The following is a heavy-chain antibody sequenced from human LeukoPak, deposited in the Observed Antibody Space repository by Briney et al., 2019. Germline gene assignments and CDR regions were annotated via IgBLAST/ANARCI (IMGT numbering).Heavy chain of an antibody. V-gene: IGHV4-59*08. CDR2: IYYSGST. Sequence: SETLSLTCAVYGGSFSGYYWSWIRQPPGKGLEWIGYIYYSGSTNYNPSLKSRVTISVDTSRNQFSLKLSSVTAADTAVYYCARLMTLVRGGLKRLPRSCGMDVWGQGTTVTVS. CDR3: ARLMTLVRGGLKRLPRSCGMDV. CDR1: GGSFSGYY. J-gene: IGHJ6*02. D-gene: IGHD3-10*01.